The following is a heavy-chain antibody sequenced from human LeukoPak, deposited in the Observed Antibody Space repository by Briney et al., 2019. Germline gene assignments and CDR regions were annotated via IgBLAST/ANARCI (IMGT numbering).Heavy chain of an antibody. CDR1: GGTFSSYA. CDR3: ARTSRARRLPYYFDY. D-gene: IGHD5-18*01. J-gene: IGHJ4*02. CDR2: IIPILGIA. V-gene: IGHV1-69*04. Sequence: SVKVSCKASGGTFSSYAISWVRQAPGQGLEWMGRIIPILGIANYAQKFQGRVTITADKSTSTAYMELSSLRSEGTAVYYCARTSRARRLPYYFDYWGQGTLVTVSS.